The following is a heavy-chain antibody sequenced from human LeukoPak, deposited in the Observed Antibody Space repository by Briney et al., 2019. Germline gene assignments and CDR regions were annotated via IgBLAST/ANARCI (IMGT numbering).Heavy chain of an antibody. CDR1: GGSISSYY. V-gene: IGHV4-59*01. CDR2: IYYSGSH. Sequence: SETLSLTCTVSGGSISSYYWSWIRQPPGKGLEWIGYIYYSGSHNYNPSLNSRVTISVDASKNQFSLKLSSVTAADAAVYYCARVSARFYYYYMDVWGKGTTVTVSS. J-gene: IGHJ6*03. D-gene: IGHD6-13*01. CDR3: ARVSARFYYYYMDV.